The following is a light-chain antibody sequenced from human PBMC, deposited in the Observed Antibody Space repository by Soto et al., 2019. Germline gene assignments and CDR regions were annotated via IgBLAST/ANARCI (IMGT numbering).Light chain of an antibody. CDR3: QQNSITPLT. J-gene: IGKJ4*01. CDR2: DTS. CDR1: QSISSY. Sequence: DIQMTQSPSSLSASVGDRVTITCRASQSISSYLSWYQQKPGKAPKLLIYDTSNLQSGVPSRFSGSGSGTDFTLTISSLQSEDFVTYYCQQNSITPLTFGGGTKVE. V-gene: IGKV1-39*01.